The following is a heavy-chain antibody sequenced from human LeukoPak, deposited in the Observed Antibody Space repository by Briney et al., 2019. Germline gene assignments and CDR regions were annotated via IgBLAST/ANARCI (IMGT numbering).Heavy chain of an antibody. Sequence: GGSLRLSCAASGFTFSSYSMNWVRQAPGKGLEWVSSISSSSSYIYYADSVKGRFTISRDNAKNSLYLQMNSLRAEDTAVYYCAKGPRQQLVTRFDNWGQGTLVTVSS. V-gene: IGHV3-21*01. CDR2: ISSSSSYI. J-gene: IGHJ4*02. CDR3: AKGPRQQLVTRFDN. CDR1: GFTFSSYS. D-gene: IGHD6-13*01.